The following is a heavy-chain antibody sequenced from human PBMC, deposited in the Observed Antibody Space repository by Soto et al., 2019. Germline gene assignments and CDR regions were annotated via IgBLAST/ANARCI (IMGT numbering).Heavy chain of an antibody. Sequence: GGSLRLSCAASGFTFDDYAMHWVRQAPGKGLEWVSGISWNSGSIGYADSVKGRFTISRDNAKNSLYLQMNSLRAEDTALYYCAKDIGSGDIGAVVTQWHYYYGMDVWGQGPTVTVSS. J-gene: IGHJ6*02. CDR3: AKDIGSGDIGAVVTQWHYYYGMDV. CDR1: GFTFDDYA. V-gene: IGHV3-9*01. CDR2: ISWNSGSI. D-gene: IGHD2-15*01.